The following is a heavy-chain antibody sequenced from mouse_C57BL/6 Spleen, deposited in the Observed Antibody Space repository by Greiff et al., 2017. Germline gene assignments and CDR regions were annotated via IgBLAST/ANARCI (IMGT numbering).Heavy chain of an antibody. J-gene: IGHJ2*01. V-gene: IGHV1-9*01. Sequence: QVQLQQSGAELMKPGASVKLSCKATGYTFTGYWIEWVKQRPGHGLEWIGEILPGSGSTNYNEKFKGKATFTADTSSNTAYMQLSSLTTEDSAIYYCARSGGSTMVTTGGVDYWGQGTTLTVSS. CDR1: GYTFTGYW. CDR2: ILPGSGST. CDR3: ARSGGSTMVTTGGVDY. D-gene: IGHD2-2*01.